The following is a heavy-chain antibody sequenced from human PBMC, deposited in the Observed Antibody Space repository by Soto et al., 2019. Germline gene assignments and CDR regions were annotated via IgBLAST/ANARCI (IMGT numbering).Heavy chain of an antibody. Sequence: PGGSLRLSCAASGFTFSSYWMHWVRQAPGKGLVWVSRMNEDGGTTDYADSVKGRFTISRDNAKNTLYLQMNSLRDEDTAVYYCASLPTSLSPDYYYYGMDVWGQGTMVTVS. CDR3: ASLPTSLSPDYYYYGMDV. J-gene: IGHJ6*02. CDR2: MNEDGGTT. CDR1: GFTFSSYW. V-gene: IGHV3-74*01. D-gene: IGHD3-16*02.